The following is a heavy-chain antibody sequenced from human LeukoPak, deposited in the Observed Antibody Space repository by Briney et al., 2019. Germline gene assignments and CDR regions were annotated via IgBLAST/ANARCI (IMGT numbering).Heavy chain of an antibody. CDR3: ARAAWDY. V-gene: IGHV3-30*14. Sequence: GGSLRLSCAASGFTFSSYAMHWVRQAPGKGLEWVAVISYDGSNKYYADSVKGRFTISRDNFKNTVYLQMNSLRAEDTALYYCARAAWDYWGQGTLVTVSS. CDR2: ISYDGSNK. J-gene: IGHJ4*02. CDR1: GFTFSSYA.